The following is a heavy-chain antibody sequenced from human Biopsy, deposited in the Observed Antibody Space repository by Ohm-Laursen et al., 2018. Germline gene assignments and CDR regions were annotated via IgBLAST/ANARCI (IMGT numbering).Heavy chain of an antibody. Sequence: GTLSLTCTVSGASVNTFDFYWAWIRQPPGKGLEWIGYIFYSGTTKYNPSLQRRVRLSLDTANNQFSLTLRSASAADTATYYCARAYYYGAGSFYSPWMEVWGQGTTVSVS. J-gene: IGHJ6*02. CDR3: ARAYYYGAGSFYSPWMEV. D-gene: IGHD3-10*01. CDR2: IFYSGTT. CDR1: GASVNTFDFY. V-gene: IGHV4-61*08.